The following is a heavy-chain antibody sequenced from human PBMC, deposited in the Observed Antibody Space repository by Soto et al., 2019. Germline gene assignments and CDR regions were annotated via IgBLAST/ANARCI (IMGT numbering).Heavy chain of an antibody. D-gene: IGHD6-6*01. Sequence: GGSLRLSCAASGFTFSSYSMNWVRQAPGKGLEWVSSISSSSSYIYYADSVKGRFTISRDNAKNSLYLQMNSLRAEDTAVYYCARRGIAARRAAFDIGGQGTMVTVSS. V-gene: IGHV3-21*01. CDR1: GFTFSSYS. CDR3: ARRGIAARRAAFDI. CDR2: ISSSSSYI. J-gene: IGHJ3*02.